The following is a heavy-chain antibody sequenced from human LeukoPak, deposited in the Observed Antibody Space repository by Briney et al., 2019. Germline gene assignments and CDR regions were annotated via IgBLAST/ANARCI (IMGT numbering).Heavy chain of an antibody. J-gene: IGHJ4*02. CDR1: GGSISNYY. V-gene: IGHV4-59*01. Sequence: SETLSLTCTVSGGSISNYYWSWIRQPPGKGLECIGYISYSGRTNYSPSLKSRVTISVDTSKNQFSLKLSSVTAADTAVYYCARGVITYYDFWSGYYLCYFDYWGQGTLVTVSS. D-gene: IGHD3-3*01. CDR2: ISYSGRT. CDR3: ARGVITYYDFWSGYYLCYFDY.